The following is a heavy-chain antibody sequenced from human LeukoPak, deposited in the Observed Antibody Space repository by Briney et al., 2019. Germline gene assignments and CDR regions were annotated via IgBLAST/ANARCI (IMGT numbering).Heavy chain of an antibody. V-gene: IGHV3-48*03. CDR2: INERGTTM. J-gene: IGHJ4*02. D-gene: IGHD2-21*02. Sequence: GGSLRLSCAASGFTFSNYEMNWVRQAPGKGLEWVSYINERGTTMYYANSVKGRFTISRDNAKNSLYLQVNSLRAEDTAAYYCARELTHCGGDCHDYWGQGTLVTVSS. CDR3: ARELTHCGGDCHDY. CDR1: GFTFSNYE.